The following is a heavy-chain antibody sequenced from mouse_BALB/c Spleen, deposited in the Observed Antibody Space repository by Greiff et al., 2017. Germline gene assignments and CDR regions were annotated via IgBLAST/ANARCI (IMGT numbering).Heavy chain of an antibody. D-gene: IGHD2-4*01. CDR1: GYTFTSYW. V-gene: IGHV1-7*01. CDR3: AKDDYPFDY. J-gene: IGHJ2*01. Sequence: QVQLQQSGAELAKPGASVKMSCKASGYTFTSYWMHWVKQRPVQGLEWIGYINPSTGYTEYNQKFKDKATLTADKSSSTAYMQLSSLTSEDSAVYYCAKDDYPFDYWGQGTTLTVSS. CDR2: INPSTGYT.